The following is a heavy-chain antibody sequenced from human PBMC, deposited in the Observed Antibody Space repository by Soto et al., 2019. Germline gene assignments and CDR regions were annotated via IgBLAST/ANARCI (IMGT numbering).Heavy chain of an antibody. V-gene: IGHV3-11*05. CDR3: ASQGSSWTPGY. D-gene: IGHD6-13*01. J-gene: IGHJ4*02. CDR2: ISSSSSYT. CDR1: GFTFSDYY. Sequence: QVQLVESGGGLVKPGGSLRLSCAASGFTFSDYYMSWIRQAPGKGLEWVSYISSSSSYTNYADSVKGRFTISRDNAKNSLYLQMNSLTAEDTAVYYCASQGSSWTPGYWGQGTLVTVSS.